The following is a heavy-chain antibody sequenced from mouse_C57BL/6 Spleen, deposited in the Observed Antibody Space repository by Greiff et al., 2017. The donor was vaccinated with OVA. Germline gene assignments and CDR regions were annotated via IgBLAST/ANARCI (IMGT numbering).Heavy chain of an antibody. D-gene: IGHD2-4*01. CDR2: INPSTGGT. Sequence: VQLQQSGPELVKPGASVKISCKASGYSFTGYYMNWVKQSPEKSLEWIGEINPSTGGTTYNQKFKAKATLTVDKSSSTAYMQLKSLTSEDSAIYYCARWGYDYDGSWFAYWGQGTLVTVSA. CDR3: ARWGYDYDGSWFAY. V-gene: IGHV1-42*01. J-gene: IGHJ3*01. CDR1: GYSFTGYY.